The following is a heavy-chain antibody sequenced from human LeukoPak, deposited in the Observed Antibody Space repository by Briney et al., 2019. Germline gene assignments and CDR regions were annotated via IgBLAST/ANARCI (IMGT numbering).Heavy chain of an antibody. CDR3: ARGRPSDY. Sequence: ASVTVSFVTSGYTFIDFGMSWVRQAPGQGREWMGWISAYNGDTNYAHNLQGRVTMTTDTSTSTAYMELRSLRSDDTAVYYCARGRPSDYWGQGTLVTVSS. CDR1: GYTFIDFG. J-gene: IGHJ4*02. CDR2: ISAYNGDT. V-gene: IGHV1-18*01.